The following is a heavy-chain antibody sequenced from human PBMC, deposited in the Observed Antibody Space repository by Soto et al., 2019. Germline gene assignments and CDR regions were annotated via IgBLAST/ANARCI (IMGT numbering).Heavy chain of an antibody. CDR3: ARGTGSSWFDL. J-gene: IGHJ5*02. D-gene: IGHD3-10*01. V-gene: IGHV1-2*02. Sequence: RASVKVSCKASGYTFSAHYIHWVRQAPGQGLQWMGWINSRNGDTKYARDFQGSVTLTRDTSINTAYMELRSQTSDDTAIYYCARGTGSSWFDLWGQGTLVTVSS. CDR2: INSRNGDT. CDR1: GYTFSAHY.